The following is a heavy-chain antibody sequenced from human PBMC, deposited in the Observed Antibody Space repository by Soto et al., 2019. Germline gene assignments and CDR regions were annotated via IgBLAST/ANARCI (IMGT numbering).Heavy chain of an antibody. CDR1: GGSFSGYY. CDR3: ARVGVGAKKSSQH. CDR2: INHSGST. J-gene: IGHJ1*01. Sequence: SETLSLTCAVYGGSFSGYYWSWIRQPPGKGLEWIGEINHSGSTNYNPSLKSRVTISVDTSKNQFSLKLSSVTAADTAVYYCARVGVGAKKSSQHWGQGTLVTVSS. D-gene: IGHD1-26*01. V-gene: IGHV4-34*01.